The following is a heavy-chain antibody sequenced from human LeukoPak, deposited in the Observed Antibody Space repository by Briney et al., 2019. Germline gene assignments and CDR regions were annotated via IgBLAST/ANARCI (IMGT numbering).Heavy chain of an antibody. J-gene: IGHJ4*02. CDR3: VRVGSVSGSDYLDY. Sequence: GASVTVSCKASGYTFTSYGISWVRQAPGQGLEWMGWISAYNGNTNYAQKLQGRVTMTTDTSTSTAYMELRSLRSDDTAVYYCVRVGSVSGSDYLDYWGQGTLVTVSS. CDR2: ISAYNGNT. V-gene: IGHV1-18*01. D-gene: IGHD6-19*01. CDR1: GYTFTSYG.